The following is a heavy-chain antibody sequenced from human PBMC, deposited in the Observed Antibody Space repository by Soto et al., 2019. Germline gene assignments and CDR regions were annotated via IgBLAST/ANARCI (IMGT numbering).Heavy chain of an antibody. V-gene: IGHV1-3*01. Sequence: ASVKVSCKASGYTFTSYAMHWVRQAPGQRLGWMGWINAGNGNTKYSQKFQGRVTITRDTSASTAYMELSSLRSEDTAVYYCARGDFWSGYYMRRAFDIWGQGTMVTVS. CDR1: GYTFTSYA. D-gene: IGHD3-3*01. CDR2: INAGNGNT. J-gene: IGHJ3*02. CDR3: ARGDFWSGYYMRRAFDI.